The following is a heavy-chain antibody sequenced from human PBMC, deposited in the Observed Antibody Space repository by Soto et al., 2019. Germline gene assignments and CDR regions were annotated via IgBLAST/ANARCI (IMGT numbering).Heavy chain of an antibody. CDR3: AKDRKDTAMVTDY. J-gene: IGHJ4*02. CDR2: ISGSGGRT. Sequence: EVQLLESGGGLVQPGGSLRLSCAASGFTFSSYAMSWVRQAPGKGLEWVSAISGSGGRTYYADSVKGRFTISRDNSKYTLYLQMNSLRAEDTAVYYCAKDRKDTAMVTDYWGQGTLVTVSS. V-gene: IGHV3-23*01. CDR1: GFTFSSYA. D-gene: IGHD5-18*01.